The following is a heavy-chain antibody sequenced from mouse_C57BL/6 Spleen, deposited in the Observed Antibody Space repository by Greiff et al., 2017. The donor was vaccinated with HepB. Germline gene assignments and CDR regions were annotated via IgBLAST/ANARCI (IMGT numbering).Heavy chain of an antibody. J-gene: IGHJ3*01. D-gene: IGHD1-1*01. V-gene: IGHV1-15*01. CDR1: GYTFTDYE. Sequence: QVQLQQSGAELVRPGASVTLSCKASGYTFTDYEMHWVKQTPVHGLEWIGAIDPETGGTAYNQKFKGKAILTADKSSSTASMELRSLTSEDSAVYYCTRSGMRYLAYWGQGTLVTVSA. CDR2: IDPETGGT. CDR3: TRSGMRYLAY.